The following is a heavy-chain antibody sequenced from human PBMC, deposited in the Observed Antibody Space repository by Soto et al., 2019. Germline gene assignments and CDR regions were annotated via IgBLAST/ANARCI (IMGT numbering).Heavy chain of an antibody. CDR1: GGTFSSYA. D-gene: IGHD6-13*01. CDR2: IIPIFGTA. Sequence: QVQLVQSGAEVKKPGSSVKVSCKASGGTFSSYAISWVRQAPGQGLEWMGGIIPIFGTANYAQKFQGRVTITADESTSTAYMELSSLRSEDTAVYYCARDPVMYSSSCSGVSDAFDIWGQGTMVTVSS. V-gene: IGHV1-69*01. CDR3: ARDPVMYSSSCSGVSDAFDI. J-gene: IGHJ3*02.